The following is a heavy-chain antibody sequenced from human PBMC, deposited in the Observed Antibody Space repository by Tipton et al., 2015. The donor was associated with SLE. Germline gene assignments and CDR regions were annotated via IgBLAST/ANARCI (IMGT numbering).Heavy chain of an antibody. CDR1: GGSISSGSYH. CDR2: IYTSGSI. CDR3: AREKYSSSSFDY. J-gene: IGHJ4*02. V-gene: IGHV4-61*02. Sequence: TLSLTCTVSGGSISSGSYHWSWIRQPAGKGLEWIGRIYTSGSINYNPSLKSRVTISVDTSKNQFSLKLSSVTAADTAVYYCAREKYSSSSFDYWGQGTLVTVSS. D-gene: IGHD6-6*01.